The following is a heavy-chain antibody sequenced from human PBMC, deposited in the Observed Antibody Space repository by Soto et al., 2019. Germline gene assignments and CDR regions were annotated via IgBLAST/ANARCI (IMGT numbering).Heavy chain of an antibody. CDR3: ARDRDTMTLENRFDP. D-gene: IGHD3-22*01. V-gene: IGHV4-4*07. CDR1: GGSISSYY. Sequence: PSETLSLTCTVSGGSISSYYWSWIRQPAGKGLEWIGRIYTSGSTNYNPSLKSRVTMSVDTSKNQFSLKLSSVTAADTAVYYCARDRDTMTLENRFDPWGQGTLVTVSS. CDR2: IYTSGST. J-gene: IGHJ5*02.